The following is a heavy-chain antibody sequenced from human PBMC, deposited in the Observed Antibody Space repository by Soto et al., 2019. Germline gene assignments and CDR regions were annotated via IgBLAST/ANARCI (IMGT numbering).Heavy chain of an antibody. CDR3: ERFIGAAAGSNGMDV. CDR2: TATTGNT. D-gene: IGHD6-13*01. J-gene: IGHJ6*02. V-gene: IGHV4-4*08. CDR1: GGSITSYH. Sequence: SETLSLTRVVSGGSITSYHWSWIRQFPGKGLEWIAYTATTGNTNYNPSLKSRATISMDTSKNQLSLKLSSVTAADTAVYYCERFIGAAAGSNGMDVWGQGTTVTVSS.